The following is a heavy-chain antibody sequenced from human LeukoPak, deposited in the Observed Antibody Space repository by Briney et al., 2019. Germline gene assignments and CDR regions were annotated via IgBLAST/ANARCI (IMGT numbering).Heavy chain of an antibody. CDR1: GGSISSSSYY. D-gene: IGHD2-15*01. J-gene: IGHJ5*02. Sequence: PSETLSLTCTVSGGSISSSSYYWGWIRQPPGKGLEWIGSIYYSGSTYYNPSLKSRVTISVDTSKNQFPLKLSSVTAADTAVYYCARGGSGNNWFDPWGQGTLVTVSS. CDR3: ARGGSGNNWFDP. V-gene: IGHV4-39*01. CDR2: IYYSGST.